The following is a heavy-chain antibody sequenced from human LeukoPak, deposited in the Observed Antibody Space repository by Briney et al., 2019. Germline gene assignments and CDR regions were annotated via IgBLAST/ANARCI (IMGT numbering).Heavy chain of an antibody. CDR2: IIPIFGTA. CDR1: GGTFSSYA. CDR3: ARDEGRAAQGYFDY. J-gene: IGHJ4*02. Sequence: GASVKVSCKASGGTFSSYAISWVRQAPGQGLEWMGGIIPIFGTANYAQKFQGRVTITADESTSTAYMELSSLRSEDTAVYYCARDEGRAAQGYFDYWGQGTLVTVSS. V-gene: IGHV1-69*13. D-gene: IGHD6-6*01.